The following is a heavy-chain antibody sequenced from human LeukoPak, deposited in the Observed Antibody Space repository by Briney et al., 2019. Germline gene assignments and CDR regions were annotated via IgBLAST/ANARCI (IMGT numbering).Heavy chain of an antibody. J-gene: IGHJ4*02. CDR3: ARQEEMATITPYYFDY. Sequence: GGSLRLSCAASGFTFSDYYMSWVRQAPGKGLEWVANIKQDGSEKYYVDSVKGRFTISRDNAKNSLYLQMNSLRAEDTAVYYCARQEEMATITPYYFDYWGQGTLVTVPS. D-gene: IGHD5-24*01. V-gene: IGHV3-7*01. CDR2: IKQDGSEK. CDR1: GFTFSDYY.